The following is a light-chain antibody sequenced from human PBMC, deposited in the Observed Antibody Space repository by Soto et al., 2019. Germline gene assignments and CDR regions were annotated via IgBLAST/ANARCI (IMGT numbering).Light chain of an antibody. Sequence: EIVMTQSPATLSVSPGERATLSCRASKSVSSNLAWYQQKPGQAPRLLIYGASTRATGIPDRFSGSGSGTDFTLTISRLEPEDFAVYFCQQYNSWPPNTFGQGTRLEIK. CDR1: KSVSSN. J-gene: IGKJ5*01. V-gene: IGKV3D-15*01. CDR3: QQYNSWPPNT. CDR2: GAS.